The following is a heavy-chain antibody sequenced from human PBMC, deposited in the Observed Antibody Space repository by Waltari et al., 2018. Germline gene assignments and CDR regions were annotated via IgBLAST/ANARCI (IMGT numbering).Heavy chain of an antibody. CDR1: GFTFSRYA. V-gene: IGHV3-23*01. J-gene: IGHJ4*02. CDR3: ARYPPRYFDY. CDR2: ISGSGGNT. Sequence: EVPLLESGGGLVQPGGSLRLSCAASGFTFSRYAMTWVRQAPGKGLEWVSAISGSGGNTYYADSVKGRFTISRDNSKNTLYLQMNSLRAEDTAVYYCARYPPRYFDYWGQGTLVTVSS. D-gene: IGHD2-2*02.